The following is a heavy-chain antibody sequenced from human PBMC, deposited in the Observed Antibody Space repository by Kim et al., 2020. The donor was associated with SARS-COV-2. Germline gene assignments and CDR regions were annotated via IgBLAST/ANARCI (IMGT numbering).Heavy chain of an antibody. CDR3: AKDIVPATGVLGGWSAFDY. V-gene: IGHV3-9*01. CDR1: GFTFDEYV. Sequence: GGSLRLSCAASGFTFDEYVMHWVRRVPGKGLEWVSSITWNSGTTVYADSVKGRFTISRDNAKNSLYLQMDSLRPEDTAFYYCAKDIVPATGVLGGWSAFDYWGQGTLVTVSS. D-gene: IGHD2-2*01. CDR2: ITWNSGTT. J-gene: IGHJ4*02.